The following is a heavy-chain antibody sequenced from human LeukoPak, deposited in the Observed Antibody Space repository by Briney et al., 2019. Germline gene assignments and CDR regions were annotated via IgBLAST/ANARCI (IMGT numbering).Heavy chain of an antibody. CDR2: IYSGGST. CDR3: ARGYSSGWYGCPFDY. D-gene: IGHD6-19*01. Sequence: GGSLRLSCAASGFTVSSNYMSWVRQAPGKGLEWVSVIYSGGSTYYADSVKGRFTISRDNSKNTLYLHMNSLRAEDTAVYYCARGYSSGWYGCPFDYWGHGTLVTVSS. J-gene: IGHJ4*01. CDR1: GFTVSSNY. V-gene: IGHV3-53*01.